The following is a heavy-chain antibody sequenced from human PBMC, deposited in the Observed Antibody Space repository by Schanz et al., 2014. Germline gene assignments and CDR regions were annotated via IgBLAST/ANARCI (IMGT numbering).Heavy chain of an antibody. J-gene: IGHJ4*02. V-gene: IGHV4-38-2*02. Sequence: QVQLQESGPGLVKPSETLSLTCTVSGYSISSGYYWGWIRQPPGKGLEWIGSVYHSGSTYYNPSLKSRVTILVDTPKNQFSLKLTSVTAADTAVYYCARSTGDPFDYWGQGTLVTVSS. CDR2: VYHSGST. CDR1: GYSISSGYY. D-gene: IGHD7-27*01. CDR3: ARSTGDPFDY.